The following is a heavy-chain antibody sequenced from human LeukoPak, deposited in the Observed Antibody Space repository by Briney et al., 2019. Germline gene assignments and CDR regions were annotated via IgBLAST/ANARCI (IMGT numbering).Heavy chain of an antibody. CDR2: INSDGTDT. D-gene: IGHD6-19*01. CDR1: GFTFSSYW. J-gene: IGHJ4*02. Sequence: PGGSLRLSCAASGFTFSSYWMHWVRQVPGKGLAWVSRINSDGTDTTYADSVKGRFTISRDNAKNTLYLQMNSLRAEDTAVYYCAVTGSSGFFDYWGQGTLVTVSS. CDR3: AVTGSSGFFDY. V-gene: IGHV3-74*01.